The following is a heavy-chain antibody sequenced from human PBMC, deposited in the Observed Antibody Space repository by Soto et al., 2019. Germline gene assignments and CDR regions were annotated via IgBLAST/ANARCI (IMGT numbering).Heavy chain of an antibody. CDR2: ISAENGNI. Sequence: ASVKVSCKASGYTFTTYGLSWVRQAPGQGLEWMAWISAENGNINYAEKFHGRVTLTTDTSTSTGYMELRSLRSADTAMYYCVRAAITATGTRYFIHWGLGTLVTVSS. CDR3: VRAAITATGTRYFIH. D-gene: IGHD6-13*01. V-gene: IGHV1-18*01. CDR1: GYTFTTYG. J-gene: IGHJ1*01.